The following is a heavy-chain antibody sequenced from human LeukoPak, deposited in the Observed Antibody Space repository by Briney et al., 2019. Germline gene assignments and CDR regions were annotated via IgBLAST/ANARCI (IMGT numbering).Heavy chain of an antibody. V-gene: IGHV3-7*01. J-gene: IGHJ3*02. D-gene: IGHD6-19*01. CDR3: ARRMSIAVTGTPAFDI. CDR2: IKQDGSEK. Sequence: GGSLRLSCAASGFTFSSYWMSWVRQAPGKGLEWVANIKQDGSEKYYVDSVKGRFTISRDNAKNSLYLQMNSLRAEDTAVYYCARRMSIAVTGTPAFDIWGQGTMVTVSS. CDR1: GFTFSSYW.